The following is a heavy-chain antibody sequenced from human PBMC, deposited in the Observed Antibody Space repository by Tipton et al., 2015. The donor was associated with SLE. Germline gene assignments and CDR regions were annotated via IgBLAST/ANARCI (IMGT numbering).Heavy chain of an antibody. CDR3: ARAGGGATRNWFDP. V-gene: IGHV4-39*07. Sequence: GLVKPSETLSLTCTVSDGSMSIRTYYWDWIRQPPGKGMEWIGEVKYRGSTNYSPSLKSRVTISVDTSKNQFSLKLSSVIAADTAVYYCARAGGGATRNWFDPWGQGTLVTVSS. CDR2: VKYRGST. J-gene: IGHJ5*02. D-gene: IGHD1-26*01. CDR1: DGSMSIRTYY.